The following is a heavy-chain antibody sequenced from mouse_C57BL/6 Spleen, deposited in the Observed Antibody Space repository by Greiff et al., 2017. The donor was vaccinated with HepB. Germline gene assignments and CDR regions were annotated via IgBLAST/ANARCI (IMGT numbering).Heavy chain of an antibody. Sequence: QVQLQQPGAELVKPGASVKMSCKASGYTFTSYWITWVKQRPGQGLEWIGDIYPGSGSTNYNEKFKSKATLTVDTSSSTAYMQLSSLTSEDSAVYYCARPGGQLRLAWFAYWGQGTLVTVSA. D-gene: IGHD3-2*02. CDR2: IYPGSGST. CDR3: ARPGGQLRLAWFAY. CDR1: GYTFTSYW. V-gene: IGHV1-55*01. J-gene: IGHJ3*01.